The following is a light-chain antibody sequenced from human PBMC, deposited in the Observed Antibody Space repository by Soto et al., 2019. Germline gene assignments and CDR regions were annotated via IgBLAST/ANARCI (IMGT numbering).Light chain of an antibody. Sequence: DIQMTQSPSSLSASVGDRVTVTCRTSQNIYNYLNWYQQKPGKAPKLLIYAASGVQSGVPFRFSGTGSGTDFNLTISSLQPEDFATYYCEQTYSTPVTIGQGTRLEVK. J-gene: IGKJ5*01. CDR2: AAS. V-gene: IGKV1-39*01. CDR1: QNIYNY. CDR3: EQTYSTPVT.